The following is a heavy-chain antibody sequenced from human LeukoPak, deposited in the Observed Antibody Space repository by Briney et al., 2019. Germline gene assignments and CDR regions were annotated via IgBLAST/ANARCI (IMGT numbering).Heavy chain of an antibody. J-gene: IGHJ4*02. Sequence: GGSLRLSCAASGFTFSTYAMHWVRQAPGKGLEWVAVISYDGSSKNYGDSVKGRFTISRDNSKSTVYLQMNSLRVEDTALYYCARGIFTGGTYYGYWGQGTLVTVSS. V-gene: IGHV3-30-3*01. D-gene: IGHD1-26*01. CDR3: ARGIFTGGTYYGY. CDR2: ISYDGSSK. CDR1: GFTFSTYA.